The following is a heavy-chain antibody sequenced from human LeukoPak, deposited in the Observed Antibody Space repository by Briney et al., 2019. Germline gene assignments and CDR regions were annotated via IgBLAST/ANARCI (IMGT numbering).Heavy chain of an antibody. CDR2: IIPIFGTA. V-gene: IGHV1-69*05. CDR3: IRSIAVAGNFGY. CDR1: GGTFSSYA. Sequence: GASVKVSCKASGGTFSSYAISWVRQALGQGLEWMGGIIPIFGTANYAQKFQGRVTITTDESTSTAYMELSSLRSEDTAVYYCIRSIAVAGNFGYWGQGTLVTVSS. D-gene: IGHD6-19*01. J-gene: IGHJ4*02.